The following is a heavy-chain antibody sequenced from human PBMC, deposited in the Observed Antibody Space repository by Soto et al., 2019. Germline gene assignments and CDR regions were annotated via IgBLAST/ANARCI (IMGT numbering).Heavy chain of an antibody. D-gene: IGHD1-26*01. J-gene: IGHJ4*02. V-gene: IGHV4-61*01. CDR3: ARDSSGSYGY. CDR1: GGSVTSGSYY. Sequence: PSETLSLTCTVSGGSVTSGSYYWTWIRQSPGKGLEWIGFIYHGGTTKYNSSPKSRVTISIDKSKNQFSLRLTSVTAADTAVYFCARDSSGSYGYWGPGTLVTVSS. CDR2: IYHGGTT.